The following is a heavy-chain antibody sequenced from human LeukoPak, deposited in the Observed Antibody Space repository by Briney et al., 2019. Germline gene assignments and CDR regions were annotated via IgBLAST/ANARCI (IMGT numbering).Heavy chain of an antibody. J-gene: IGHJ4*02. V-gene: IGHV3-11*01. D-gene: IGHD3-22*01. CDR1: GFTFSDYY. Sequence: GGSLRLSCAASGFTFSDYYMGWIRQAPGKGLEWVSYISSSGSTIYYADSVKGRFTISRDNAKNSLYLQMNSLRAEDTAVYYCARVPYDSSGLYFDYWGQGTLVTVSS. CDR2: ISSSGSTI. CDR3: ARVPYDSSGLYFDY.